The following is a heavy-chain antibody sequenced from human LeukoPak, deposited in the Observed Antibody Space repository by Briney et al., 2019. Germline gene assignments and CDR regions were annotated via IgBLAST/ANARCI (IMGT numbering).Heavy chain of an antibody. CDR2: ISSGGLTI. J-gene: IGHJ4*02. V-gene: IGHV3-48*04. CDR1: GFTFSTYT. Sequence: GGSLRLSCVASGFTFSTYTFNWVRQAPGKGLEWLSYISSGGLTIFYADSVKGGFTISRDNTKNAIYLYMTNLRAEDTAVYYCARDFDYGDYIDFWGQGTLVAVSS. CDR3: ARDFDYGDYIDF. D-gene: IGHD4/OR15-4a*01.